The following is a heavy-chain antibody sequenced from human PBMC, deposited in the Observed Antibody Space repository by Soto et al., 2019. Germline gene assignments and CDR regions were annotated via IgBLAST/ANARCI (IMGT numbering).Heavy chain of an antibody. J-gene: IGHJ6*02. CDR1: GYTFTGYY. CDR3: ARDQEANYGSGSYYSGYYYYYYGMDV. D-gene: IGHD3-10*01. CDR2: INPNSGGT. Sequence: ASVKVSCKASGYTFTGYYMHWARQAPGQGLEWMGWINPNSGGTNYAQKFQGWVTMTRDTSISTAYMELSRLRSDDTAVYYCARDQEANYGSGSYYSGYYYYYYGMDVWGQGTTVTVSS. V-gene: IGHV1-2*04.